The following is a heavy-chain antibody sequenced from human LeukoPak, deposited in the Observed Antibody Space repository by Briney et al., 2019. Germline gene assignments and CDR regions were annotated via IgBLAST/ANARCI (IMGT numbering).Heavy chain of an antibody. CDR3: ARLGGRAVAGIDY. CDR2: INHMGST. D-gene: IGHD6-19*01. V-gene: IGHV4-34*01. Sequence: SETLSLTCAVYGGSFSGYYWSSIREPPGKGLGWIGEINHMGSTNYNPSLKCRVTISVDTSKNQFSLKLSSVTAADTAVYYCARLGGRAVAGIDYWGQGTLVTVPS. J-gene: IGHJ4*02. CDR1: GGSFSGYY.